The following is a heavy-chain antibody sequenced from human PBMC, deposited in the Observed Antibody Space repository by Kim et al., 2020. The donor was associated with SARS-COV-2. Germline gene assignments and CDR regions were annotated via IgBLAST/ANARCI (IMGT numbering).Heavy chain of an antibody. CDR3: ARRYYDSSDYYRFDY. Sequence: GGSLRLSCAASGFTFSRYWMHWVRQVPGKGLVWVSGINSDGSTTMYADSVKGRFTISRDNAKNTLYLQMNSLRAEDTAVYYCARRYYDSSDYYRFDYWGQGILVTVSS. CDR2: INSDGSTT. CDR1: GFTFSRYW. V-gene: IGHV3-74*03. J-gene: IGHJ4*02. D-gene: IGHD3-22*01.